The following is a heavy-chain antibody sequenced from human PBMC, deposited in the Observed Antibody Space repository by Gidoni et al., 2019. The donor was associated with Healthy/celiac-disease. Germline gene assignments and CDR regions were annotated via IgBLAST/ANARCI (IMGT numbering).Heavy chain of an antibody. CDR3: ARVRVVVPAAMIVDLFDP. V-gene: IGHV4-31*03. Sequence: QVQMQESGPGLVKPSQTLSLTGTVAGGSRSSGGYYWSWIRQHPGKGLEWIGSIYYSGTTYYNPSLKSRVTISVDTSKNQFSLKLCSVTPADTSVYYCARVRVVVPAAMIVDLFDPWGQGTLVTVSS. CDR2: IYYSGTT. D-gene: IGHD2-2*01. CDR1: GGSRSSGGYY. J-gene: IGHJ5*02.